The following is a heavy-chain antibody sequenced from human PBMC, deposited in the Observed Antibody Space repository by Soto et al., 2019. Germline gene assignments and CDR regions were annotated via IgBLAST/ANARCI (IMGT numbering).Heavy chain of an antibody. V-gene: IGHV3-11*01. Sequence: PGGSLRLSCAASGFTFSDYYMSWIRQAPGKGLEWVSYISSSGSTIYYADSVKGRFTISRDNVKNSLYLQMNSLRAEDTAVYYCAIRGNQLLWFGEAPSDYWGQGTLVTVSS. D-gene: IGHD3-10*01. J-gene: IGHJ4*02. CDR2: ISSSGSTI. CDR1: GFTFSDYY. CDR3: AIRGNQLLWFGEAPSDY.